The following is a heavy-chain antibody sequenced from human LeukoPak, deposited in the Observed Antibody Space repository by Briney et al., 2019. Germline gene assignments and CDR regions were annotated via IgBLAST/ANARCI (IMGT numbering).Heavy chain of an antibody. V-gene: IGHV3-23*01. CDR1: GFTFSNAW. Sequence: GGSLRLSCAASGFTFSNAWMSWVRQAPGKGLEWVSSISSSGGSTYYADSVKGRFTISRDNSKNTLYLQMNSLRAEDTAVYYCAKAWALLNYWGQGTLVTVSS. CDR2: ISSSGGST. CDR3: AKAWALLNY. J-gene: IGHJ4*02. D-gene: IGHD3-10*01.